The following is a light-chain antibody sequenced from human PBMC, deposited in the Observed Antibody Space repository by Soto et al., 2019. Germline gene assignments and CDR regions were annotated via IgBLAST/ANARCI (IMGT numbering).Light chain of an antibody. CDR1: QGIGND. V-gene: IGKV1-17*01. CDR3: LQHNSYPFT. J-gene: IGKJ3*01. Sequence: DIQMTQSPSSLSASVGDRVIIICRASQGIGNDLAWFQQKPGKAPRRLIYAAFTLQIGVPSRFSGSGSGTEFTLTISSLQPEDFATYYCLQHNSYPFTFGPGTKVDIK. CDR2: AAF.